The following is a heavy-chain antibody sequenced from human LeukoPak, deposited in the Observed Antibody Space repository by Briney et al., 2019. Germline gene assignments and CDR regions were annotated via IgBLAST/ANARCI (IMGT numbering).Heavy chain of an antibody. CDR2: ISYDGSNK. D-gene: IGHD2-15*01. Sequence: GGSLRLSCAASGFTFSSYAMHWVRQAPGKGLEWVAVISYDGSNKYYADSVKGRFTISRDNAKNSLYLQMNSLRAEDTAVYYCARDPYCSGGSCYYFDYWGQGTLVTVSS. V-gene: IGHV3-30-3*01. CDR1: GFTFSSYA. CDR3: ARDPYCSGGSCYYFDY. J-gene: IGHJ4*02.